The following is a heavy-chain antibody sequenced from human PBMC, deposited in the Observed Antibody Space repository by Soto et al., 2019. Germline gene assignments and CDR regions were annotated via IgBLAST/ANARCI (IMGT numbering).Heavy chain of an antibody. V-gene: IGHV1-18*04. CDR3: ARGYCSSISCPRIDY. CDR2: ISAYKGNT. D-gene: IGHD2-2*01. J-gene: IGHJ4*02. CDR1: GYTFTNYG. Sequence: ASVKVSCKAFGYTFTNYGINWVRQTPGQGLEWMGWISAYKGNTNYVQKFQGRVTMTTDTATSTAYMELRSLRFDDTAVYYCARGYCSSISCPRIDYWGQGTLVTVSS.